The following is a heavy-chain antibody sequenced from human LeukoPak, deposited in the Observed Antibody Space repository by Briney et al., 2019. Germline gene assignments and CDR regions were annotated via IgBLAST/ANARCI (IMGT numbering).Heavy chain of an antibody. CDR2: ISSDERT. Sequence: GGSLRLSCAASGFTFSSYVMNWVRQAPGKGLEWVSTISSDERTWYADSVKGRFTISRDKSKNALYLEMNSLKAEDTAIYYCAKRGDNWGPFDYWGQGTLVTVSS. D-gene: IGHD7-27*01. V-gene: IGHV3-23*01. CDR3: AKRGDNWGPFDY. J-gene: IGHJ4*02. CDR1: GFTFSSYV.